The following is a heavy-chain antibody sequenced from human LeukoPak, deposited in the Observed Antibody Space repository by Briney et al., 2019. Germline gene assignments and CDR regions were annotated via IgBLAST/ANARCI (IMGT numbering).Heavy chain of an antibody. J-gene: IGHJ5*02. CDR1: GFTFSSYW. D-gene: IGHD3-3*01. CDR2: INSDGSST. CDR3: ARDGAAYDFWSGYSVTEYIWFDP. Sequence: GGSLRLSCAASGFTFSSYWMRWVRQAPGKGLVWVSRINSDGSSTSYADSVKGRFTISRDNAKNTLYLQMNSLRAEDTAVYYCARDGAAYDFWSGYSVTEYIWFDPWGQGTLVTVSS. V-gene: IGHV3-74*01.